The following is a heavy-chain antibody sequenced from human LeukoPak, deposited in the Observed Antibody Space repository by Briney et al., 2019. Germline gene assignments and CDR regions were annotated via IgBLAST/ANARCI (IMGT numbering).Heavy chain of an antibody. V-gene: IGHV3-7*03. CDR2: IKEDGSER. Sequence: GGSLRLSCEGSAFIFSGHWMNWVRQTPGKGLEWVASIKEDGSERQYVDSVKGRFSISRDNTKGSLFLQLNSLRAEDTAVYYCAKGGYDSNDYWGQGTLVTVSS. J-gene: IGHJ4*02. D-gene: IGHD5-12*01. CDR1: AFIFSGHW. CDR3: AKGGYDSNDY.